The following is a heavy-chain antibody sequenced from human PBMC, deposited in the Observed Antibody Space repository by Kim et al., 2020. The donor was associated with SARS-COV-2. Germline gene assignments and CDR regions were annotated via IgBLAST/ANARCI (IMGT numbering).Heavy chain of an antibody. D-gene: IGHD3-22*01. J-gene: IGHJ4*02. V-gene: IGHV3-21*01. Sequence: DQGEGRFTSSRDNAKNSLYLQMNSLRAEDTAVYYCAREAPYYYDSSGFVYWGQGTLVTVSS. CDR3: AREAPYYYDSSGFVY.